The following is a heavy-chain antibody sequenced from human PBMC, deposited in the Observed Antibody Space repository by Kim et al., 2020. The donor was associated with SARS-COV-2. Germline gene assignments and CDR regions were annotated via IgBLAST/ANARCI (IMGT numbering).Heavy chain of an antibody. D-gene: IGHD6-19*01. CDR3: ARGSPNIRQWLVPSPYNWFDP. J-gene: IGHJ5*02. CDR1: GFTFSDYY. CDR2: ISSSSSYT. Sequence: GGSLRLSCAASGFTFSDYYMSWIRQAPGKGLEWVSYISSSSSYTNYADSVKGRFTISRDNAKNSLYLQMNSLRAEDTAVYYCARGSPNIRQWLVPSPYNWFDPWGQGTLVTVSS. V-gene: IGHV3-11*05.